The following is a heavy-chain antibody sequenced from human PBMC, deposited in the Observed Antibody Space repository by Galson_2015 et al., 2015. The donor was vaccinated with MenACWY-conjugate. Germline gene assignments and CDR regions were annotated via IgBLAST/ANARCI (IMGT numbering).Heavy chain of an antibody. D-gene: IGHD3-22*01. CDR3: AREGSSRYHSDYFCCAS. J-gene: IGHJ5*02. CDR2: TYYRSQWHY. CDR1: GDSVSSNSAA. Sequence: CAISGDSVSSNSAAWNWIRQSPSRGFEWLGRTYYRSQWHYDYAVSVKGRMTNNPDTSKNEISLQLHSVTPEDTAVYYCAREGSSRYHSDYFCCASWGQGTLVTVSS. V-gene: IGHV6-1*01.